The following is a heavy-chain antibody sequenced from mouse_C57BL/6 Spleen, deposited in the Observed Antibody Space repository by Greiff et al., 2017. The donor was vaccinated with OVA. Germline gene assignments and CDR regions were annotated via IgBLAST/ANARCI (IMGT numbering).Heavy chain of an antibody. CDR1: GFTFSDYG. CDR3: ASQFITTVVATDYFDV. CDR2: ISSGSSTI. V-gene: IGHV5-17*01. J-gene: IGHJ1*03. D-gene: IGHD1-1*01. Sequence: DVHLVESGGGLVKPGGSLKLSCAASGFTFSDYGMHWVRQAPEKGLEWVAYISSGSSTIYYADTVKDRFTISRDNAKNTLFLQMTSLRSEDTAMYYCASQFITTVVATDYFDVWGTGTTVTVSS.